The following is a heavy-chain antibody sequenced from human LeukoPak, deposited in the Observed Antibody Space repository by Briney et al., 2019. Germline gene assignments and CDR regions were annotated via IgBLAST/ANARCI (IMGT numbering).Heavy chain of an antibody. J-gene: IGHJ4*02. CDR1: GFTFSSYG. Sequence: TGGSLRLSCAASGFTFSSYGMHWVRQAPGKGLEWVSVIYGGDNTYYADSVKGRFTISRDNSKNTLYLQMNSLRAEDTAVYYCARGSFDWGQGTLVTVSS. V-gene: IGHV3-NL1*01. CDR2: IYGGDNT. CDR3: ARGSFD.